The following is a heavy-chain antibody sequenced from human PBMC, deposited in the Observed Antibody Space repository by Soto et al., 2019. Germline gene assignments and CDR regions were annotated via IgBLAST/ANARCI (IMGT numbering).Heavy chain of an antibody. D-gene: IGHD3-3*01. V-gene: IGHV3-9*01. CDR2: ISWDSGSI. CDR1: GFSFYDYA. CDR3: AKDILRITVFGGYMNV. J-gene: IGHJ6*03. Sequence: EVRLVESGGDLVEPGRSLRLSCAASGFSFYDYAMHWVRQVPGKGPERVSGISWDSGSIAYADSVKGRFTISRDNAKNSLYLQMNSLRAEDTAVYFCAKDILRITVFGGYMNVWGKGTTVTVSS.